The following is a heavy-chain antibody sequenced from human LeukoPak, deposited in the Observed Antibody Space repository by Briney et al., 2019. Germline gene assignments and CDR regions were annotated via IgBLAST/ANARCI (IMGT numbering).Heavy chain of an antibody. D-gene: IGHD1-26*01. CDR3: ARGNSDFRAFDI. J-gene: IGHJ3*02. CDR2: TSYRSKWYN. Sequence: SPTLSLTFAFSGDSVSINSATWNWVRQSPSRGLEWLGRTSYRSKWYNDYAVSVKSRITINPDTSKNQFSLQLNSVTPEATAVYYCARGNSDFRAFDIWGQGTMVTVSS. V-gene: IGHV6-1*01. CDR1: GDSVSINSAT.